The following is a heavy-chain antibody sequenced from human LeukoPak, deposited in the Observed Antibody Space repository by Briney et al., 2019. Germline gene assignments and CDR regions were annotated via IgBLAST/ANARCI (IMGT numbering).Heavy chain of an antibody. V-gene: IGHV1-69*01. J-gene: IGHJ3*02. CDR1: GGTFSSYA. CDR3: ARNLDIVVVVAAKENAFDI. Sequence: SVKVSCKASGGTFSSYAISWVRQAPGQGLEWMGGIIPIFGTANYAQKFQGRVTITADESTSTAYMELSSLRSEDTAVYYCARNLDIVVVVAAKENAFDIWGQGTMVTVSS. D-gene: IGHD2-15*01. CDR2: IIPIFGTA.